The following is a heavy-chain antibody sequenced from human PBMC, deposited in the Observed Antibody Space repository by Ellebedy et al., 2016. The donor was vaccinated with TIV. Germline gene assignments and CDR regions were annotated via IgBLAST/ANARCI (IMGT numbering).Heavy chain of an antibody. D-gene: IGHD4-17*01. Sequence: ASVKVSCKSSGGTFITYAFTWVRQAPGRGLEWMGVLDARVGSTTYAQSLQGRVTMTADTSTRTIYMELRGLRLEDTAVYYCASVPSAGADFWGQGTLVTVSS. J-gene: IGHJ4*02. CDR2: LDARVGST. CDR3: ASVPSAGADF. CDR1: GGTFITYA. V-gene: IGHV1-18*01.